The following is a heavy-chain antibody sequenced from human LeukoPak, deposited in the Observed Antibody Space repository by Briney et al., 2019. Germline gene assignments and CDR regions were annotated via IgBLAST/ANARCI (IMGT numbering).Heavy chain of an antibody. CDR3: ARGLAAMAIFDY. D-gene: IGHD5-18*01. Sequence: SVKVSCKASGGTFISYAISWVLQAPGQGLEWMGGIIPIFGTANYAQTFQGRVTITTDESTSTSYMELSSLRSEDTAVYYCARGLAAMAIFDYWGQGTLVTVSS. CDR2: IIPIFGTA. CDR1: GGTFISYA. J-gene: IGHJ4*02. V-gene: IGHV1-69*05.